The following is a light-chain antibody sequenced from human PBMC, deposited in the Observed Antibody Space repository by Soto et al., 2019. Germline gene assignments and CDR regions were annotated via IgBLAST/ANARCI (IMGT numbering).Light chain of an antibody. CDR1: SSDVGGYTY. J-gene: IGLJ2*01. V-gene: IGLV2-14*01. CDR3: SSYTTSSTLV. CDR2: DVG. Sequence: QSVLTQPASVSGSPGQSITISCTGSSSDVGGYTYVSWYQQHPGKAPKLMIYDVGSRPSGVSNRFSGSKSGTTASLTISGLQSEDEADYFCSSYTTSSTLVFGAGTKVTVL.